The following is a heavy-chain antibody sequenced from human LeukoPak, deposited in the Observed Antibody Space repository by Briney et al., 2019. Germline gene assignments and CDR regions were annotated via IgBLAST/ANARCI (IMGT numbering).Heavy chain of an antibody. Sequence: ASVKVSCKTSGYTFINYFIHWVRQAPGQGLEWMGVINPRSGSTTYAQKFQGRVTMTRDTSTSTVHMELSGLRSEDTAVYYCARDQEGFDYWGQGTLVTVSS. J-gene: IGHJ4*02. CDR1: GYTFINYF. V-gene: IGHV1-46*01. CDR2: INPRSGST. CDR3: ARDQEGFDY.